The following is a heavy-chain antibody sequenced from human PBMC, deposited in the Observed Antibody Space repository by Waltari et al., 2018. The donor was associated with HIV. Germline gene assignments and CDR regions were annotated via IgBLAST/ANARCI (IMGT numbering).Heavy chain of an antibody. Sequence: QVQLVQSGAEVKKPGASVKVSCKASGYTFTSYYMHWVRQAPGQGLEWMGIINPSGGSTTYAQRFQGRVTMTRDTSTSTVYMELSSLTSDDTAVYCARAIPDMYDSSSGFRGMDVWGQGTTVTVFS. CDR3: ARAIPDMYDSSSGFRGMDV. D-gene: IGHD6-6*01. CDR2: INPSGGST. V-gene: IGHV1-46*01. CDR1: GYTFTSYY. J-gene: IGHJ6*02.